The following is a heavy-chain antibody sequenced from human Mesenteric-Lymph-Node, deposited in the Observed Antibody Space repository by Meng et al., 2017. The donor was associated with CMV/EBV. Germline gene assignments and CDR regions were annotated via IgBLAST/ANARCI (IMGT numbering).Heavy chain of an antibody. Sequence: SGPTLVKPTQTLTLTCTFSGLSLSTSGVGVGWIRQPPGKALEWLALIYWNDDKRYSPSLKSRLTITKDTSKNQVVLTMTNMDPVDTATYYCAHSRHRKISGLTFDPWGQGTLVTVSS. V-gene: IGHV2-5*01. CDR2: IYWNDDK. CDR3: AHSRHRKISGLTFDP. J-gene: IGHJ5*02. CDR1: GLSLSTSGVG. D-gene: IGHD1-14*01.